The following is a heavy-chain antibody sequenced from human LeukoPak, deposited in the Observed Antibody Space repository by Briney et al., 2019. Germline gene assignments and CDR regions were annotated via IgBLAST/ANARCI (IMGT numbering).Heavy chain of an antibody. V-gene: IGHV3-48*03. CDR1: GFTFGSYE. Sequence: GGSLRLSCAASGFTFGSYEMNWVRQPPGKGLEWVAYIGTIISTTYYADSVKGRFTVSRDDAKSSLYLQMRSLRAEDTAIYYCARSVYDLRGQRLVPGLDYWGQGTLVTVSS. CDR3: ARSVYDLRGQRLVPGLDY. CDR2: IGTIISTT. J-gene: IGHJ4*02. D-gene: IGHD6-13*01.